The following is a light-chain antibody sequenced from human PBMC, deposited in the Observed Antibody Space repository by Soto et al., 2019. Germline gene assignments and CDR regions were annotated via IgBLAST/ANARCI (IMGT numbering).Light chain of an antibody. CDR3: QLYGYSPRVT. J-gene: IGKJ3*01. CDR2: GAS. V-gene: IGKV3-20*01. Sequence: EIVLTQSPGTLSLSPGERATLSCRASQSVSSSYLAWYQQKPGQAPRLLIYGASSRATGIPDRFSGSGSGTDFTLTISRLETEDFAVYYCQLYGYSPRVTFGPGTKVDIK. CDR1: QSVSSSY.